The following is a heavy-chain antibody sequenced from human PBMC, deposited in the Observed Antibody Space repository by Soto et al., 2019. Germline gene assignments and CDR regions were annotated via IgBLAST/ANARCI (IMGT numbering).Heavy chain of an antibody. V-gene: IGHV4-39*01. CDR1: GSSINTSGYY. J-gene: IGHJ4*02. CDR2: MFYGVST. CDR3: ARLPSRHLVDY. D-gene: IGHD3-3*02. Sequence: SETLSLPCTVAGSSINTSGYYWVWIRQPPGKGLEWIGSMFYGVSTYYNPSLKSRVTVSVDTSKNQFSLNLRSVTAADTAVYYCARLPSRHLVDYWGQGTLVTVSS.